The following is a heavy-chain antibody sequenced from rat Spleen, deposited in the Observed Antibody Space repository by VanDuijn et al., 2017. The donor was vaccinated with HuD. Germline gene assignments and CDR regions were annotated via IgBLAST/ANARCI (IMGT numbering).Heavy chain of an antibody. Sequence: QVQLKESGPGLVQPSQTLSLTCTVSGFSLTSYNVHWVRPPTGKGLEWLGIIWTVGSTDYNSAHKSRLSISRDTSKNKVFLKMNSLQTDDTGTYYCARDGEAVAASNWFAYWGQGTLVTVSS. CDR3: ARDGEAVAASNWFAY. J-gene: IGHJ3*01. CDR2: IWTVGST. V-gene: IGHV2-30*01. D-gene: IGHD1-2*01. CDR1: GFSLTSYN.